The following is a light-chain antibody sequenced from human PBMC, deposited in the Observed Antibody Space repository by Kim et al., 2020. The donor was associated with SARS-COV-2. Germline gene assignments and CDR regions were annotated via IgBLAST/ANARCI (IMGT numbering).Light chain of an antibody. CDR1: LSVLSSSSNRNN. J-gene: IGKJ5*01. Sequence: DIVMTQSPGSLAVSLGVRATINCKSSLSVLSSSSNRNNLAWYQQKPGQPPKLLINWASNRESGVPDRFSGSGSGTDFTLTISSLQAEDVALYYCQQYYSVPITFGQGTRLEIK. CDR2: WAS. V-gene: IGKV4-1*01. CDR3: QQYYSVPIT.